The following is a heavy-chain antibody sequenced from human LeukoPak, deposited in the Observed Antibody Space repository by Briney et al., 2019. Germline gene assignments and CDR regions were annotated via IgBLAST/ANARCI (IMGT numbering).Heavy chain of an antibody. Sequence: GESLKISCKGSGYSFTSYWIGWVRQMPAKGLEWMGIIYPGDSDTRYSPSFQGQVTISADKSISTAYLQWSSLKASDTAMYYCARHGVDYGGFLAPVDYWGQGTLVTVSS. D-gene: IGHD4-23*01. CDR1: GYSFTSYW. V-gene: IGHV5-51*01. CDR2: IYPGDSDT. CDR3: ARHGVDYGGFLAPVDY. J-gene: IGHJ4*02.